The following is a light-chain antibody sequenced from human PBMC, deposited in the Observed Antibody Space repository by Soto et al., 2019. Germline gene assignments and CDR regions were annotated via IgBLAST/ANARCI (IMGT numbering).Light chain of an antibody. J-gene: IGKJ4*01. CDR3: QQRSNWPS. V-gene: IGKV3-11*01. CDR1: QSVSSY. CDR2: DSS. Sequence: EIVLTQSPATLSLSPGEIATISCRASQSVSSYLAWYQQKPGQAPRLLIYDSSNRATGIPARFSGSGSGTAFTLTISSLEPEDFAVYYCQQRSNWPSFGGGTKVEIK.